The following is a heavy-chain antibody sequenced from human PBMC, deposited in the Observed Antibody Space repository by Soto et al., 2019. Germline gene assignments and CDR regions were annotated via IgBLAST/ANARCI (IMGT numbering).Heavy chain of an antibody. CDR3: AGVNQNWNYRPSNYYVIDV. Sequence: PSETLSLTCAVSGGSFSGYYWSWIRQPPGKGLEWIGEINHSGSTNYNPSLRSRVIMSVDTSKNHFSLKLTSVTAADTAVYYCAGVNQNWNYRPSNYYVIDVWGQGTAVTVSS. D-gene: IGHD1-7*01. J-gene: IGHJ6*02. CDR2: INHSGST. CDR1: GGSFSGYY. V-gene: IGHV4-34*01.